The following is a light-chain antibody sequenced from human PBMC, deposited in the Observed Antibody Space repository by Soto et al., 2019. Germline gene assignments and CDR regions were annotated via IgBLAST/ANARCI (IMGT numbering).Light chain of an antibody. CDR3: GTWDSSLSAAV. J-gene: IGLJ2*01. CDR2: DSD. V-gene: IGLV1-51*01. CDR1: SSNIGNNY. Sequence: QSVLTQPPSVSAAPGQKVTISCSGSSSNIGNNYVSWYQQFPGTAPKLLIYDSDQRPSGIPDRFSASKSGTSATLGITGLQTGDEADYYCGTWDSSLSAAVFGGGTKLTVL.